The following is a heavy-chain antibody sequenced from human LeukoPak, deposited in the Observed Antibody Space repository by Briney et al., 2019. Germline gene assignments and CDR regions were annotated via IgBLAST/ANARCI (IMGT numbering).Heavy chain of an antibody. CDR1: GFTVSDSY. CDR2: IYSRGST. J-gene: IGHJ4*02. CDR3: ARAWSGTQYYFGY. V-gene: IGHV3-66*01. D-gene: IGHD3-3*01. Sequence: GGSLRLSYAASGFTVSDSYMSWVRQAPGKGLEWVSVIYSRGSTYYADSVKGRFTISRDTSKNTLYLQMNSLRAEDTAVYYCARAWSGTQYYFGYWGQGTLVTVSS.